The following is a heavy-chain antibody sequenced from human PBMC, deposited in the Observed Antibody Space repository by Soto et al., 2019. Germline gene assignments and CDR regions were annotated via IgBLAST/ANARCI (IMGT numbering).Heavy chain of an antibody. J-gene: IGHJ3*02. Sequence: ASVKVSCKASGYTFTGYYMHWVRQAPGQGLEWMGWINPNSGGTNYAQKFQGWVTMTRDTSISTAYMELSRLRSDDTAVYYCATTGGLTSDAFDIWGQGTMVTVSS. D-gene: IGHD2-2*01. CDR2: INPNSGGT. V-gene: IGHV1-2*04. CDR1: GYTFTGYY. CDR3: ATTGGLTSDAFDI.